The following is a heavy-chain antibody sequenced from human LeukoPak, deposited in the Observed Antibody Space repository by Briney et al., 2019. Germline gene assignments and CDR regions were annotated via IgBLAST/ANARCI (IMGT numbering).Heavy chain of an antibody. D-gene: IGHD1-1*01. V-gene: IGHV1-69*05. J-gene: IGHJ6*03. CDR2: IIPIFGTA. Sequence: GASVKVSCKASGGTFSSYAISWVRQAPGQGLEWMGGIIPIFGTANYAQKFQGRVTITTDESTSTAYMELSSLRSEDTAVYYCARLGNAVRYYYMDVWGKGTTVTVSS. CDR3: ARLGNAVRYYYMDV. CDR1: GGTFSSYA.